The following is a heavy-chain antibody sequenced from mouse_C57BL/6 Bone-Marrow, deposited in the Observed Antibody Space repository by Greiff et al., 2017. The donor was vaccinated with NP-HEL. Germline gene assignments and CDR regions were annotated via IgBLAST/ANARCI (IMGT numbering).Heavy chain of an antibody. CDR1: GFTFTDYY. D-gene: IGHD1-1*01. V-gene: IGHV7-3*01. CDR3: ARSPPPITTVVAEYFDV. J-gene: IGHJ1*03. CDR2: IRNKANGYTT. Sequence: EVQLVESGGGLVQPGGSLSLSCAASGFTFTDYYMSWVRQPPGKALEWLGFIRNKANGYTTEYSASVKGRFTISRDNSQSILYLQMNALRAEDSATYYCARSPPPITTVVAEYFDVWGTGTTVTVSS.